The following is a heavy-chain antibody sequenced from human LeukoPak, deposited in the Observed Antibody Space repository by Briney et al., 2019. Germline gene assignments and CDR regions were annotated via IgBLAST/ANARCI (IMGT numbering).Heavy chain of an antibody. CDR1: GFTFSSYS. CDR2: ISSSSSYI. CDR3: ARGPPGLWFDYFDY. J-gene: IGHJ4*02. V-gene: IGHV3-21*01. Sequence: GGSLRLSCAASGFTFSSYSMNWVRQAPGKGLEWVSSISSSSSYIYYADPVKGRFTISRDNAKNSLYLQMNSLRAEDTAVYYCARGPPGLWFDYFDYWGQGTLVTVSS. D-gene: IGHD3-10*01.